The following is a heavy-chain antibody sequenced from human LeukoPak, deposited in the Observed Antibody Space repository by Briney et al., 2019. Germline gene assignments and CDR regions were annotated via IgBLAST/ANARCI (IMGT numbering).Heavy chain of an antibody. J-gene: IGHJ4*02. CDR3: ARGGRYYLGY. V-gene: IGHV3-7*01. CDR2: INQDGHEN. CDR1: GFTFSSYW. Sequence: PGGSLRLSCAASGFTFSSYWMSWVRQVPGKGLECVANINQDGHENHYVDSVKGRFTISRDEVQNSLYLQMNSLRADDTAVYYCARGGRYYLGYWGQGTLVTVSS.